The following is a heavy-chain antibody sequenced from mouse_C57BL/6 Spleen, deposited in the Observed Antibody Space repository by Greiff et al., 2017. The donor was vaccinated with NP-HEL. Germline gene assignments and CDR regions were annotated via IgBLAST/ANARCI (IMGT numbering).Heavy chain of an antibody. V-gene: IGHV1-42*01. J-gene: IGHJ3*01. CDR1: GYSFTGYY. Sequence: VQLKQSGPELVKPGASVKISCKASGYSFTGYYMNWVKQSPEKSLEWIGEINPSTGGTTYNQKFKAKATLTVDKSSSTAYMQLKSLTSEDSAVYYCARSGNYSNSFAYWGQGTLVTVSA. D-gene: IGHD2-5*01. CDR3: ARSGNYSNSFAY. CDR2: INPSTGGT.